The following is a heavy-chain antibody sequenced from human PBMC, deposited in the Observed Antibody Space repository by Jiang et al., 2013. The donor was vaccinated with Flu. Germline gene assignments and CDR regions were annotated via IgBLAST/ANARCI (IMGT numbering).Heavy chain of an antibody. J-gene: IGHJ6*02. CDR2: TYYSGSS. CDR1: GGSISTYY. V-gene: IGHV4-59*13. D-gene: IGHD3-10*01. CDR3: AKFRDGYYHYYGMDV. Sequence: PGLVKPSETLPLTCTVSGGSISTYYWGWFRQPPGTALEWIGYTYYSGSSNSNPSLKSRVTISVETSKNQFSLRLSSVTAADTAVYHCAKFRDGYYHYYGMDVWGPGTTVTVSS.